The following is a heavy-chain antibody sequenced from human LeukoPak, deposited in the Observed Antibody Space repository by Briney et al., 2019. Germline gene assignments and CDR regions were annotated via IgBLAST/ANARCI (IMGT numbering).Heavy chain of an antibody. J-gene: IGHJ5*02. Sequence: GGSLRLSCAASGSTFSSYAMSWVRQAPGKGLEWVSAISGSGGSTYYADSVKGRFTISRDNSKNTLYLQMNSLRAEDTAVYYCAKGQIAAASENWFDPWGQGTLVTVSS. CDR3: AKGQIAAASENWFDP. V-gene: IGHV3-23*01. CDR1: GSTFSSYA. CDR2: ISGSGGST. D-gene: IGHD6-13*01.